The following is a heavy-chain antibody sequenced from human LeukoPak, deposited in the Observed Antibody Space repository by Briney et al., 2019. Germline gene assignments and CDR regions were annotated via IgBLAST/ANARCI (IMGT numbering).Heavy chain of an antibody. CDR1: GFTFSSYA. Sequence: GGSLRLSCAASGFTFSSYAMYWVRQAPGKGLEWVSVIYSGGSTYYADSVKGRFTISRDNAKNSLYLQMNSLRAEDTAVYYCARDYTGYFPWGQGTLVIVSS. D-gene: IGHD3-9*01. CDR3: ARDYTGYFP. V-gene: IGHV3-53*01. J-gene: IGHJ5*02. CDR2: IYSGGST.